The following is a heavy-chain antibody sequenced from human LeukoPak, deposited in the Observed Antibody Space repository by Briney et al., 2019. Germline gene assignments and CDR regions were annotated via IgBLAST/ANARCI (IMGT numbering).Heavy chain of an antibody. Sequence: SETLSLTCTVSGGSISSHYWTWIRRPPGKGLEWIGYMYYTGSTNYNPSLKSRVTISVDTSKNQFSLKLSSVTAADTAVYYCARARITIFGVVTIPKFFLDYWGQGTLVTVSS. CDR3: ARARITIFGVVTIPKFFLDY. CDR2: MYYTGST. J-gene: IGHJ4*02. V-gene: IGHV4-59*11. D-gene: IGHD3-3*01. CDR1: GGSISSHY.